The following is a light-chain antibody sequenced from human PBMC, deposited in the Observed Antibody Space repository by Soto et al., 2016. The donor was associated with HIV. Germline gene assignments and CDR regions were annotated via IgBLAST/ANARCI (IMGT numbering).Light chain of an antibody. CDR1: QDIKNE. V-gene: IGKV1-6*01. J-gene: IGKJ2*01. CDR3: LQDYSYPXT. Sequence: AIQMTQSPSSLSASVGDRVTITCRASQDIKNELAWYQQKPGWAPKLLIYSTSSLGSAVPSRFSGSASGTYFTLTISSLQPEDAASYFCLQDYSYPXTFGRGPSWSS. CDR2: STS.